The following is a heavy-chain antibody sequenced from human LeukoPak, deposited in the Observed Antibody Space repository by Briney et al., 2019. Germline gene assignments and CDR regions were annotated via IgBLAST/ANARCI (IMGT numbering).Heavy chain of an antibody. CDR3: ARDLSYYYDSSGSAGWFDP. V-gene: IGHV4-61*02. Sequence: SETLSLTCTVSGGSISSGSYYWSWIRQPAGKGLEWIGRIYTSGSTNYNPSLKSRDTISVDTSKNQFSLKLSSVTAADTAVYYCARDLSYYYDSSGSAGWFDPWGQGTLVTVSS. CDR1: GGSISSGSYY. CDR2: IYTSGST. J-gene: IGHJ5*02. D-gene: IGHD3-22*01.